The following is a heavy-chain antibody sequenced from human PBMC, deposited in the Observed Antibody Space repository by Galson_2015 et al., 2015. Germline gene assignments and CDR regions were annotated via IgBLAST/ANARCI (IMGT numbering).Heavy chain of an antibody. CDR2: IKSKTDGGTT. Sequence: SLRLSCAASGFTFSNAWMSWVRQAPGKGLEWVGRIKSKTDGGTTDYAAPVKGRFTISRDDSKNTLYLQMNSLKTEDTAVYYCTTRRARTGYYYGEYFQHWGKGTLVTVSS. D-gene: IGHD3-22*01. J-gene: IGHJ1*01. CDR3: TTRRARTGYYYGEYFQH. V-gene: IGHV3-15*01. CDR1: GFTFSNAW.